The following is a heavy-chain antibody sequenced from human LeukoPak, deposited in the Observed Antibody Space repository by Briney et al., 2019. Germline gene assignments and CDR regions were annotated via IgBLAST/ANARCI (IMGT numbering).Heavy chain of an antibody. V-gene: IGHV5-51*01. J-gene: IGHJ4*02. CDR3: AIGGDSCTSCYRCFNY. D-gene: IGHD2-2*01. Sequence: GESLKISCKGSGYRFTNYWIGWVRQMPGKGPEWMGIIYPGDSDTRYSPSFQGQVSISADRSITTAYLQWSSLKASDTAMYYCAIGGDSCTSCYRCFNYWGQGTLVSVSS. CDR1: GYRFTNYW. CDR2: IYPGDSDT.